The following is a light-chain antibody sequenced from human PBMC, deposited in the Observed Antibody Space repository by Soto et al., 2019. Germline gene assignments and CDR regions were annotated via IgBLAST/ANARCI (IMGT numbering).Light chain of an antibody. J-gene: IGKJ2*01. CDR3: QQYGSSPPYT. V-gene: IGKV3-20*01. CDR2: GAS. CDR1: QTIRHNY. Sequence: EIVITQSPPTVSASPRQXATLSCRAIQTIRHNYLAFYQQKTGQAPRLLIYGASNRATGIQERLSGSGSGKDFTLSISRLEPEDFAVYYCQQYGSSPPYTFGQGTKVDIK.